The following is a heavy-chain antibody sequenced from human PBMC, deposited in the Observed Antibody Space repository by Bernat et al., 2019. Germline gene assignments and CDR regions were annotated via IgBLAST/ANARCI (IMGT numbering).Heavy chain of an antibody. Sequence: QVQLVESGGGVVQPGRSLRLSCAASGFTISSYGMHWVRQAPGKGLEWVAVISYDGSNRYYVDSVNGRFTISRNNSKNTLYVQMNSLRAEDTAVYYCAKDGVGTQISDALDIWGQGTMVTVSS. D-gene: IGHD4-23*01. CDR1: GFTISSYG. CDR3: AKDGVGTQISDALDI. J-gene: IGHJ3*02. CDR2: ISYDGSNR. V-gene: IGHV3-30*18.